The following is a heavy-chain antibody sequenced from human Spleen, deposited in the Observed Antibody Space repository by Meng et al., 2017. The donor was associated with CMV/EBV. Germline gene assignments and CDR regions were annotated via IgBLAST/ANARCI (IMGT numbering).Heavy chain of an antibody. CDR1: EFTFSDAW. J-gene: IGHJ6*02. CDR2: IKSKTDGGTT. D-gene: IGHD5-18*01. Sequence: GESLKISCAASEFTFSDAWMNWVRQAPGTGLEWVGRIKSKTDGGTTDYAAPVKGRFTISRDDSKNTLYLQMDSLRAEDTAVYYCAKPEGDIAMVPRDYYYGMDVWGQGTTVTVSS. CDR3: AKPEGDIAMVPRDYYYGMDV. V-gene: IGHV3-15*01.